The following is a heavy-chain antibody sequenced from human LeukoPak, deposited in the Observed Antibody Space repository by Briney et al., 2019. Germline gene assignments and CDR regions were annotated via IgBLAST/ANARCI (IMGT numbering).Heavy chain of an antibody. D-gene: IGHD6-19*01. Sequence: APVKVSCKASGYTFTSYDINWVRQATGQGLEWMGWMNPNSGNTGYAQKFQGRVTMTRNTSISTAYMELSSLRSEDTAVYYCARARITVAGKKGNWFDPWGQGTLVTVSS. CDR1: GYTFTSYD. V-gene: IGHV1-8*01. J-gene: IGHJ5*02. CDR2: MNPNSGNT. CDR3: ARARITVAGKKGNWFDP.